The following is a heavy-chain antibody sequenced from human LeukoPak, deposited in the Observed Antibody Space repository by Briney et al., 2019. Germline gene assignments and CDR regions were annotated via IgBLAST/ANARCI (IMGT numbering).Heavy chain of an antibody. V-gene: IGHV3-30*04. CDR2: IAYDGSNK. Sequence: GGSLRLSCAASAFIFSTSEMHWVRQAPGKGLEWVAVIAYDGSNKYYADSVKGRFTISRDNPKNTLYLQANNLRAEDTAVYYCARGDHWPNGFDHWGQGTLVTVSS. CDR1: AFIFSTSE. J-gene: IGHJ4*02. CDR3: ARGDHWPNGFDH. D-gene: IGHD1-1*01.